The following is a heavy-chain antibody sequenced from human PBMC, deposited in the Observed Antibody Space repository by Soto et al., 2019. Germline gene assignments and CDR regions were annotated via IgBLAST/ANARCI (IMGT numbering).Heavy chain of an antibody. V-gene: IGHV2-5*02. CDR2: IYWVDDK. CDR3: IQSRCGGDCLQSYASHYYYGMDV. CDR1: GFSLSTSGVG. D-gene: IGHD2-21*02. J-gene: IGHJ6*02. Sequence: QITLKESGPTLVKPTQALTLTCTFSGFSLSTSGVGVGWIRQPPGKALEWLALIYWVDDKRYSPYLRSRITISKDTSKNQVVLTMTNMDPVDTATYHCIQSRCGGDCLQSYASHYYYGMDVWGQGTTVTVSS.